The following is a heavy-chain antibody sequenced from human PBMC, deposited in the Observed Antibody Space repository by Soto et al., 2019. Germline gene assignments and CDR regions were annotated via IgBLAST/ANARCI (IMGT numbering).Heavy chain of an antibody. CDR1: GFSFSNCA. J-gene: IGHJ4*02. D-gene: IGHD6-13*01. Sequence: EVQVWESGGDLVQPGGSLRLSCEASGFSFSNCAISWLRQAPGTGLEWVSGISGTGRSTSYADSVKDRFTSSRDNSKNTVYLQMSSLRDEDTAVYYCAKGNTSSWYFFDYWGQGTLVTVSS. CDR2: ISGTGRST. V-gene: IGHV3-23*01. CDR3: AKGNTSSWYFFDY.